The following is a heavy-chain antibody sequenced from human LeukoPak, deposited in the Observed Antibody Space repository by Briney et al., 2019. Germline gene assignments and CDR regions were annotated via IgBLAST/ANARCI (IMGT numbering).Heavy chain of an antibody. Sequence: ASVKVSCKGSGYTFTSYGISWVRQAPGQGLEWMGWISAYNGNTNYAQKLQGRVTMTTDTSTSTAYMELRSLRSDDTAVYYCARGDRDYSSSWFFYWGQGTLVTVSS. V-gene: IGHV1-18*01. CDR3: ARGDRDYSSSWFFY. D-gene: IGHD6-13*01. CDR1: GYTFTSYG. J-gene: IGHJ4*02. CDR2: ISAYNGNT.